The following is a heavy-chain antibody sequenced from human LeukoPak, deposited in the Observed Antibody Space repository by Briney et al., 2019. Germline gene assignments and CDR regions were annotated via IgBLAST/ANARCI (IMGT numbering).Heavy chain of an antibody. V-gene: IGHV4-39*01. J-gene: IGHJ6*02. Sequence: SETLSLTCAVSGGSISSSHHYWGWIRQPPGKGLEWIGSIYSSGSTYYNSSLRTRVTISVDMSKNQFSLKLSSVTAADTAVYYCARHQTTGTTYYYYGMDVWGQGTTVTVSS. D-gene: IGHD1-1*01. CDR1: GGSISSSHHY. CDR2: IYSSGST. CDR3: ARHQTTGTTYYYYGMDV.